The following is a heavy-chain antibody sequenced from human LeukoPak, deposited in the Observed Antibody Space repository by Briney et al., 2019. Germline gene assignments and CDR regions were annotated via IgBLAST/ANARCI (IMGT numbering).Heavy chain of an antibody. CDR2: IAGTGGST. D-gene: IGHD3-10*01. CDR1: GFTFNKYA. Sequence: GGSLRLSCAASGFTFNKYAMNWVRQPPGKGLEWVSSIAGTGGSTYYADSVKGRFTISRDNSKNTLYLQMNSLRAEDTAVYYCAKDSYRVRYRGCFDPWGQGTLVTVSS. CDR3: AKDSYRVRYRGCFDP. J-gene: IGHJ5*02. V-gene: IGHV3-23*01.